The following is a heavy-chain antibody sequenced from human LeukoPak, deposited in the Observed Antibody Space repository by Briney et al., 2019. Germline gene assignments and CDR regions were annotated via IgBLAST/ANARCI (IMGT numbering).Heavy chain of an antibody. Sequence: GGSLSLSCAASGFTFSSYAMSLVRQAPGKGLQWVSGIRGSGGSTYYADSVKGRFTISRDNSKNTLYLQMNSLRAEDTAVYYCAKHGFGVFEGYWGQGTLVTVSS. CDR1: GFTFSSYA. CDR2: IRGSGGST. CDR3: AKHGFGVFEGY. V-gene: IGHV3-23*01. D-gene: IGHD3-10*01. J-gene: IGHJ4*02.